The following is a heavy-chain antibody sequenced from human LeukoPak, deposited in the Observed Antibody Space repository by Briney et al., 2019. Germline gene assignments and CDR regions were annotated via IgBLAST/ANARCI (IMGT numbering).Heavy chain of an antibody. CDR3: ASCGYSGYAIDY. V-gene: IGHV4-39*01. D-gene: IGHD5-12*01. Sequence: SETLSLTCTVSGGSITGSSYYWGWIRQPPGKGLEWIGNMFYSGRTYYNAVLKSRVTISGDTSKNQFSLKLSSVTAADTAVYYCASCGYSGYAIDYWGQGALVTVSS. CDR2: MFYSGRT. CDR1: GGSITGSSYY. J-gene: IGHJ4*02.